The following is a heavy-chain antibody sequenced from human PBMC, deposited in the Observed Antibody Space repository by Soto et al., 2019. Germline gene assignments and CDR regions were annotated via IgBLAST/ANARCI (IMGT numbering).Heavy chain of an antibody. CDR2: INAGNGNT. V-gene: IGHV1-3*01. CDR1: GYTFTSYA. D-gene: IGHD4-17*01. Sequence: ASVKVSCKASGYTFTSYAIHWVRQAPGQRLEWMGWINAGNGNTKYSQKFQGRVTITRDTSASTAYMELSSLRSEDTAMYFCSVGEDDDYRNPRDDAVDIWGQGTKVTVSS. J-gene: IGHJ3*02. CDR3: SVGEDDDYRNPRDDAVDI.